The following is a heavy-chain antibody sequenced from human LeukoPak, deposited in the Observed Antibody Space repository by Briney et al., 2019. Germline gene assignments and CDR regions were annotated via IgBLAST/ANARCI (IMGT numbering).Heavy chain of an antibody. V-gene: IGHV3-7*03. CDR2: IKQDGSER. Sequence: PGGSLRLSCAASGFTFSSFWMNWVRQAPGKGLEWVANIKQDGSERNYVDSVKGRSTISRDNAKNSLFLQMNSLRVEDTAVYYCARDLQNALDSWGRGALVTVSS. CDR1: GFTFSSFW. D-gene: IGHD2-2*01. CDR3: ARDLQNALDS. J-gene: IGHJ4*02.